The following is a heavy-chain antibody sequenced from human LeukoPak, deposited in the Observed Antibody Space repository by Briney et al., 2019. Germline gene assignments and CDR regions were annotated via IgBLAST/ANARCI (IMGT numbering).Heavy chain of an antibody. CDR3: ARDRDPIDY. CDR2: IYYSGST. J-gene: IGHJ4*02. D-gene: IGHD5-24*01. V-gene: IGHV4-39*07. Sequence: SETLSLTCTVSGGSISSSSYYWGWIRQPPGKGLEWIGSIYYSGSTYYNPSLKSRVTISVDTSENQFSLKLSSVTAADTAVYYCARDRDPIDYWGQGTLVTVSS. CDR1: GGSISSSSYY.